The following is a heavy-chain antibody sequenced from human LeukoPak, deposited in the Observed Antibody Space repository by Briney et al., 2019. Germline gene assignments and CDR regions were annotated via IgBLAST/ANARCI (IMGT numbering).Heavy chain of an antibody. V-gene: IGHV4-59*12. J-gene: IGHJ4*02. CDR1: GGSISSYY. CDR3: ARGIGKAVAGTEDY. CDR2: IYYSGST. D-gene: IGHD6-19*01. Sequence: SETLSLTCTVSGGSISSYYWSWIRQPPGKGLEWIGYIYYSGSTNYNPSLKSRVTISVDTSKNQFSLKLSSVTAADTAVYYCARGIGKAVAGTEDYWGQGTLVTVSS.